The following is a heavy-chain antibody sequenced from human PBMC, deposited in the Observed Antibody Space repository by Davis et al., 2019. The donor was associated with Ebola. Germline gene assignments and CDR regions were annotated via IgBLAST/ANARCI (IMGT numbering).Heavy chain of an antibody. Sequence: ASVKVSCKASGYTFKNYTISWVRQAPGQGLEWMGWISVYNGNTNYAQILQGRVTMTTDTSTGTAYMELRSLRSDDTAVYFCARTSIVGTTTTASDIWGQGTRVTVSS. CDR2: ISVYNGNT. CDR3: ARTSIVGTTTTASDI. D-gene: IGHD1-26*01. CDR1: GYTFKNYT. V-gene: IGHV1-18*01. J-gene: IGHJ3*02.